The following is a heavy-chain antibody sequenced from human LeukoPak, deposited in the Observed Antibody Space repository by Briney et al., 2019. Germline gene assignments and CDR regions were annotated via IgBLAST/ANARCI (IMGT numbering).Heavy chain of an antibody. D-gene: IGHD3-22*01. Sequence: ESLRLSCAASGFPFGDYGLSWVRRAPGKRLEWVSGITWNGRTTRYAESVKGRFTISRDNAKDSLSLQMNSLRAEDTAFYHCARDLDYYDTSGYYPLDYWGQGTLVTVSS. CDR3: ARDLDYYDTSGYYPLDY. CDR2: ITWNGRTT. V-gene: IGHV3-20*01. J-gene: IGHJ4*02. CDR1: GFPFGDYG.